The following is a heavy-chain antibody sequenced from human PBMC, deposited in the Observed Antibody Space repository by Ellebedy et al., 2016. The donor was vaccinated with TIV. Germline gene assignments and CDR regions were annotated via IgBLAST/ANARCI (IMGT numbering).Heavy chain of an antibody. CDR1: GFTFNNYW. CDR3: ARAPLSEVFYGMDV. Sequence: GESLKISCVASGFTFNNYWMNWVRQAPGKGLEWVANIRQDGGKISYVDSVKGRFTISRDNTKNSLYLQMNSLSSEDTALYYCARAPLSEVFYGMDVWGQGTTVTVSS. V-gene: IGHV3-7*03. CDR2: IRQDGGKI. D-gene: IGHD3-16*02. J-gene: IGHJ6*02.